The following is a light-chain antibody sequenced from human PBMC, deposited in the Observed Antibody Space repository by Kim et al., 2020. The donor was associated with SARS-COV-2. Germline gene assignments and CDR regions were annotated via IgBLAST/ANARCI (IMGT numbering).Light chain of an antibody. V-gene: IGKV3-11*01. Sequence: TYLAWYQQKPGQAPRLLIYDASNRATGIPARFSGSGSGTDFTLTISSLEPEDFAVYYCQQRSDWPPITFGQGTRLEIK. CDR1: TY. CDR3: QQRSDWPPIT. CDR2: DAS. J-gene: IGKJ5*01.